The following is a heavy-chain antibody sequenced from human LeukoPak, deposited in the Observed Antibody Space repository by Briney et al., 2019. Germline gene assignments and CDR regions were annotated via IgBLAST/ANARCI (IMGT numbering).Heavy chain of an antibody. Sequence: PVWSLRLSCAAAGFTFDAYGMTWVRQSPGKGLEWFFVINWNGGTTGYADSVKGRFTISRDNAKNSLYLQMSSLRAEDTALYHCARTRYSGRYGGADYWGQGTLVTVSS. J-gene: IGHJ4*02. V-gene: IGHV3-20*01. CDR3: ARTRYSGRYGGADY. CDR1: GFTFDAYG. D-gene: IGHD1-26*01. CDR2: INWNGGTT.